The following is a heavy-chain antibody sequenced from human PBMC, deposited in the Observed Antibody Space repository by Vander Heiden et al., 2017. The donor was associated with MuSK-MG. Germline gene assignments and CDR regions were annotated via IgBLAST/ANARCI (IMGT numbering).Heavy chain of an antibody. J-gene: IGHJ5*02. Sequence: QLQLQESGPGLVKPSETLSLTCAVSGASISSSGYYWGWIRQPPGKGLEWIGNINYSGSTYYNPSLKSRVTISVDTSKNQFSMKLSSVTAADTAVYYCARRSRVERGYWFDPWGQGTLVTVSS. V-gene: IGHV4-39*01. CDR2: INYSGST. CDR1: GASISSSGYY. CDR3: ARRSRVERGYWFDP.